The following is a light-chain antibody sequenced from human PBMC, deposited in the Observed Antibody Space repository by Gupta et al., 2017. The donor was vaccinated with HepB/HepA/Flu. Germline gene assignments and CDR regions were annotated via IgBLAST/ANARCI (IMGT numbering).Light chain of an antibody. CDR3: QQRGNWPFT. Sequence: EIVLTQSPATLSLSPGERATISCRASQSVNSYLAWYLQKPGQAPRLLIYDASNRATGIPARFSGSGSGTDFTLTISGLEPEDFAVYYCQQRGNWPFTFGPGTKVDI. J-gene: IGKJ3*01. CDR2: DAS. V-gene: IGKV3-11*01. CDR1: QSVNSY.